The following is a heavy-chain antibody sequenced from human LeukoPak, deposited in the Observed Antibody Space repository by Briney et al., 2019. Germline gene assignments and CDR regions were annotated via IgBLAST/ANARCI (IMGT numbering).Heavy chain of an antibody. CDR2: ISSSSSYI. Sequence: GGSLRLCCAASGFTFSSYSMNWVRQAPGKGLEWVSSISSSSSYIYYADSVKGRFTISRDNAKNSLYLQMNSLRAEDTAVYYCARGGYCTNGVCYGYWYFDLWGRGTLVTVSS. J-gene: IGHJ2*01. CDR3: ARGGYCTNGVCYGYWYFDL. V-gene: IGHV3-21*01. D-gene: IGHD2-8*01. CDR1: GFTFSSYS.